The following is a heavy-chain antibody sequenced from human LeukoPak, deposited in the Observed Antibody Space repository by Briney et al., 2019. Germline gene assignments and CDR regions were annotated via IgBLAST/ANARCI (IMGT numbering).Heavy chain of an antibody. CDR2: ISYDGSNK. Sequence: GRSLRLSCAASGFTFSSYAMDWVRQAPGKGLEWVAVISYDGSNKYYADSVKGRFTISRDNSKNTLYLQMNSLRAEDTAVYYCAKDLDYYFDYWGQGTLVTVSS. CDR1: GFTFSSYA. J-gene: IGHJ4*02. D-gene: IGHD1-1*01. CDR3: AKDLDYYFDY. V-gene: IGHV3-30*04.